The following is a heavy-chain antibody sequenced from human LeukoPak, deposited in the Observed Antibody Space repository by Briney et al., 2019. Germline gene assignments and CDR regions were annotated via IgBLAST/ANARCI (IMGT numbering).Heavy chain of an antibody. D-gene: IGHD6-19*01. V-gene: IGHV3-23*01. CDR2: ISGSGGST. CDR3: AKAWGAGRMNNWFDP. J-gene: IGHJ5*02. CDR1: GFTLSSYA. Sequence: QPGGSLRLSCAASGFTLSSYAMSWVRQAPGKGLEWVSAISGSGGSTYYADSVKGRFTISRDNSKNTLYLQMNSLRAEDTAVYYCAKAWGAGRMNNWFDPWGQGTLVTVSS.